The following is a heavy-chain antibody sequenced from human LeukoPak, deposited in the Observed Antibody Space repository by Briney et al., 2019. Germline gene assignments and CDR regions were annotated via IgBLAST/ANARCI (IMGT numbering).Heavy chain of an antibody. V-gene: IGHV3-48*03. CDR3: ARDLFPDGYPYYFDY. CDR1: GFTFSSYE. J-gene: IGHJ4*02. Sequence: GGSLRLSCAASGFTFSSYEMNWVRQAPGKGLEWVSYISSSGSTIYYADSVKGRFTISRDNAKNSLYLQMNSLRAEDTAVYYCARDLFPDGYPYYFDYWGQGTLVTVSS. D-gene: IGHD5-24*01. CDR2: ISSSGSTI.